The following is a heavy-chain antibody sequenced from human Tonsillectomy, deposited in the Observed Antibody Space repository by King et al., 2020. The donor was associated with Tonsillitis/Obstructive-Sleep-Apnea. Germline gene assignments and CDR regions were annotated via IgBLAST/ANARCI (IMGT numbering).Heavy chain of an antibody. CDR2: IIPIFGTA. CDR1: GGTFSSYA. CDR3: ARDHXEYYDILTGYXXDAFDI. J-gene: IGHJ3*02. D-gene: IGHD3-9*01. Sequence: QLVQSGAEVKKPGSSVKVSCKASGGTFSSYAISWVRQAPGQGLEWMGGIIPIFGTANYAQKFQGRVTITADESTSTAYMELSSLRSEDTAVYYCARDHXEYYDILTGYXXDAFDIWGQGTMVTVSS. V-gene: IGHV1-69*01.